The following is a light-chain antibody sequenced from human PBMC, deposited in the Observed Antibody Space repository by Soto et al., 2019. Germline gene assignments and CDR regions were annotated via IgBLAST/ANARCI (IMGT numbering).Light chain of an antibody. Sequence: DIVFTQSPGILSLSPGERASLSCGSSQSISSSFLAWYQQKPGQAPRLLIYGASSRATGIPDRFSGTGSETDFTLTISRLEPEDFAVYYCQQYDNSPITFGQGTRLAIK. CDR1: QSISSSF. CDR2: GAS. V-gene: IGKV3-20*01. J-gene: IGKJ5*01. CDR3: QQYDNSPIT.